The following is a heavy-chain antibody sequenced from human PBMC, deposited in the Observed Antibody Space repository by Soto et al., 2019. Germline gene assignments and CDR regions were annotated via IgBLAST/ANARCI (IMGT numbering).Heavy chain of an antibody. CDR2: IYPGDSDT. CDR3: ARRAAAAFDAFDI. J-gene: IGHJ3*02. V-gene: IGHV5-51*01. D-gene: IGHD6-13*01. Sequence: ESLKISCKGSGYSFTSYWIGWVRQMPGKGLEWMGIIYPGDSDTRYSPSFQGQVTISADKSISTAYLQWSSLKASDTARYYCARRAAAAFDAFDIWGQGTMVTVSS. CDR1: GYSFTSYW.